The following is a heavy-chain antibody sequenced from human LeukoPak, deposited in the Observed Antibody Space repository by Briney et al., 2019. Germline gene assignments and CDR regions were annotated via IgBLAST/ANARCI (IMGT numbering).Heavy chain of an antibody. J-gene: IGHJ5*02. CDR3: AKDQGTGYSSSWYWFYP. CDR1: GFTFSSYA. CDR2: ISGSGGST. D-gene: IGHD6-13*01. Sequence: GSLRLSCAASGFTFSSYAMSWVRHAPGKGLEWVSAISGSGGSTYYADSVKGRFTISRDNSKNTLYLQMNSLRAEDTAVYYCAKDQGTGYSSSWYWFYPWGQGTLVTVSS. V-gene: IGHV3-23*01.